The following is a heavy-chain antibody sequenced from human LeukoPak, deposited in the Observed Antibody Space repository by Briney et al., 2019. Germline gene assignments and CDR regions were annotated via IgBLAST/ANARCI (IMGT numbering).Heavy chain of an antibody. CDR3: ARDGSKENTAMITARFDY. Sequence: GGSLRLSCAASGFTFSSYSMNWVRQAPGKGLEWVSSISSSSSYIYYADSVKGRSTISRDNAKNSLYLQMNSLRAEDTAVYYCARDGSKENTAMITARFDYWGQGTLVTVSS. V-gene: IGHV3-21*01. CDR2: ISSSSSYI. D-gene: IGHD5-18*01. CDR1: GFTFSSYS. J-gene: IGHJ4*02.